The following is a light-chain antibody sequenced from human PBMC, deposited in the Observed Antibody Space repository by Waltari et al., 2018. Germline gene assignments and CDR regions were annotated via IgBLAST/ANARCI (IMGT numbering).Light chain of an antibody. CDR1: QAIGNE. J-gene: IGKJ1*01. Sequence: AIQMTQSPSSLSAFVGDRVTITCRATQAIGNELAWYQQRPGEAPKFLIYAASRLQNGVPSRFSGSGSGTYFTLTISSLQPEDFATYYCLQDKNYPRTFGQGTKVKV. V-gene: IGKV1-6*02. CDR2: AAS. CDR3: LQDKNYPRT.